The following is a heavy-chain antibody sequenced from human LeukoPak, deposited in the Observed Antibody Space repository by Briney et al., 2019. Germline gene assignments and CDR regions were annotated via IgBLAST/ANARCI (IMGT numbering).Heavy chain of an antibody. CDR2: INHSGST. J-gene: IGHJ6*02. V-gene: IGHV4-34*01. Sequence: SETLSLTCALYGGSFSGYYWSWIRQSPGKGLEGGGEINHSGSTNYNPSLESRVTMSIDTSTNQFSLKLSSGTAADTAVYYCARVQAHYDYVWESYRSVGMDVWGQGTTVTVSS. CDR1: GGSFSGYY. D-gene: IGHD3-16*02. CDR3: ARVQAHYDYVWESYRSVGMDV.